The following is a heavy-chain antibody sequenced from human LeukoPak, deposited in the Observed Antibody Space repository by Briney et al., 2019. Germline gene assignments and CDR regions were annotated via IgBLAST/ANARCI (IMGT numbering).Heavy chain of an antibody. CDR3: TTAPAAYTFDY. V-gene: IGHV3-15*01. D-gene: IGHD3-16*01. CDR2: IKSETDGGTT. CDR1: GFTFSNAW. Sequence: PGGPLRLSCAASGFTFSNAWMSWVRQAPGKGLEWVGRIKSETDGGTTEYAAPVKGRFTISRDDSKNTLYLQTSSLKTEDTAVYYCTTAPAAYTFDYWGQGTLVTVSS. J-gene: IGHJ4*02.